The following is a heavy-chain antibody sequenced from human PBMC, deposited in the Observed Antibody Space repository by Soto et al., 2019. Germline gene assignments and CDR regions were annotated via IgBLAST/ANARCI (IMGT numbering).Heavy chain of an antibody. CDR3: ARHSKVVNTNWLDP. J-gene: IGHJ5*02. Sequence: SETLSLTCTVSGGSISSSGYYWGWIHQPPGKGLEWIGSMYYSGSTYYNPSLKSRVTISVDTSKNQFSLKLTSVTAADTAVYYYARHSKVVNTNWLDPWGQGTLVTVSS. V-gene: IGHV4-39*01. CDR1: GGSISSSGYY. CDR2: MYYSGST. D-gene: IGHD3-3*02.